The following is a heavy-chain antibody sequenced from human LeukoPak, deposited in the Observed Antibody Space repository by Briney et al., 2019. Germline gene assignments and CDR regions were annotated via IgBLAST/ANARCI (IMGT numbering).Heavy chain of an antibody. CDR3: ARSHDYGDPFDY. V-gene: IGHV4-59*01. J-gene: IGHJ4*02. CDR2: IYYSGST. Sequence: PSETLSLTCTVSGGSISSYYWSWIRQPPGKGLEWIGYIYYSGSTNYNPSLKSRVTTSVDTSKNQFSLKLSSVTAADTAVYYCARSHDYGDPFDYWGQGTLVTVSS. CDR1: GGSISSYY. D-gene: IGHD4-17*01.